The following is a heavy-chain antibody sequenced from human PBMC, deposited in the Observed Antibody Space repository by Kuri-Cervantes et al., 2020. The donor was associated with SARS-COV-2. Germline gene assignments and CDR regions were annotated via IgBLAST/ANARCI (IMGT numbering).Heavy chain of an antibody. CDR3: ARTGSSGWPGSHWFDP. V-gene: IGHV4-4*07. D-gene: IGHD6-25*01. Sequence: GSLRLSCTVYGGSISSYYWSWIRQPAGKGLEWIGRIHVNGRTNYNPSPKSRVTMSVDASKNHFPLKLRSVTAADTAVYYCARTGSSGWPGSHWFDPWGQGTLVTVSS. CDR2: IHVNGRT. CDR1: GGSISSYY. J-gene: IGHJ5*02.